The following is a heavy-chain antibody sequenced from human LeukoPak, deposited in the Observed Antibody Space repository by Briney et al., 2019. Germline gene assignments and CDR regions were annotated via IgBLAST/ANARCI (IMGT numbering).Heavy chain of an antibody. V-gene: IGHV4-4*07. CDR2: IYTSGST. CDR1: GGSISSYY. CDR3: AREGIAARRRYFDY. Sequence: SETLSLTCTVSGGSISSYYWSWIRQPAGKGLEWIGPIYTSGSTNYNPSLKSRVTMSVDTSKNQFSLKLSSVTAADTAVYYCAREGIAARRRYFDYWGQGTLVTVSS. J-gene: IGHJ4*02. D-gene: IGHD6-6*01.